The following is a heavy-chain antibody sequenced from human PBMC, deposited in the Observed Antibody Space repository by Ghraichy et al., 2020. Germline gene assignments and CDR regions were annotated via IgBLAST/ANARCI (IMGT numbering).Heavy chain of an antibody. V-gene: IGHV4-59*01. CDR3: ARGQWGWLQLGYNWFDP. CDR2: IYYSGST. Sequence: SETLSLTCTVSGGSISSYYWSWIRQPPGKGLEWIGYIYYSGSTNYNPSLKSRVTISVDTSKNQFSLKLSSVTAADTAVYYCARGQWGWLQLGYNWFDPWGQGTLVTVSS. J-gene: IGHJ5*02. D-gene: IGHD5-24*01. CDR1: GGSISSYY.